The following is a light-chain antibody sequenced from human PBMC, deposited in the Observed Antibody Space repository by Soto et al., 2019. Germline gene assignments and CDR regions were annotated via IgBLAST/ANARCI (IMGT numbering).Light chain of an antibody. J-gene: IGKJ1*01. Sequence: DIVMTQSPLFLSVTPGEPASISCRSSQSLLHDNGFNFLNWYLQKPGQSPQLLISLGSSRASGVPGRFSGSGSGTDFTLKISRVEAEDVGVYYCMQALQTRTFGQGTKV. CDR3: MQALQTRT. V-gene: IGKV2-28*01. CDR2: LGS. CDR1: QSLLHDNGFNF.